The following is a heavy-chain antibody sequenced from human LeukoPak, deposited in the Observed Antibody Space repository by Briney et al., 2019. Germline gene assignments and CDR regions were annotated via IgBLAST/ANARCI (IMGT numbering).Heavy chain of an antibody. CDR3: ARGGLGTGIDY. J-gene: IGHJ4*02. CDR2: INSDGSST. Sequence: GGSLRLSCATSGFTSSRYWMHWVRQAPGKGLVWVSYINSDGSSTNYADSVKGRFTISRDNAKNTLYLQMNSLRAEDTAVYYCARGGLGTGIDYWGQGTLVTVSS. CDR1: GFTSSRYW. V-gene: IGHV3-74*01. D-gene: IGHD1-1*01.